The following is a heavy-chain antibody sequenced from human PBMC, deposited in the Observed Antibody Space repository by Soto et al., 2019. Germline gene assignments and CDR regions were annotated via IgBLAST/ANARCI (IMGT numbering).Heavy chain of an antibody. J-gene: IGHJ4*02. D-gene: IGHD3-9*01. Sequence: GGSLRLSCAASGFTFSSYNMNWVRQAPGKGLEWVSSISSSSSYIYYADSVEGRFTISRDNAKNSLYLQMNSLRAEDTAVYYCARLKTYDVLNKSDYWGQGSLVTVSS. CDR2: ISSSSSYI. V-gene: IGHV3-21*01. CDR1: GFTFSSYN. CDR3: ARLKTYDVLNKSDY.